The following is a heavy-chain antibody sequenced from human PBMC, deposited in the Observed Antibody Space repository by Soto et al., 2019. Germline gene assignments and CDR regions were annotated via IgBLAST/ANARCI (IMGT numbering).Heavy chain of an antibody. J-gene: IGHJ4*02. CDR1: GGSISSSSYY. D-gene: IGHD3-10*01. Sequence: QLQLQESGPGLVRPSETLSLSCNVSGGSISSSSYYWGWIRQPPGKGLEWIGSVYYSGSTFCNPSLRSRVTISVDTSKNQFSLNLSSVTAGDTAVYYCASLRSRIDYWGQGTLVTVSS. CDR3: ASLRSRIDY. V-gene: IGHV4-39*01. CDR2: VYYSGST.